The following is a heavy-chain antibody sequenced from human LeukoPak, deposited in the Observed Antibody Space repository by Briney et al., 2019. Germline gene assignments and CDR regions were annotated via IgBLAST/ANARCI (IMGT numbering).Heavy chain of an antibody. CDR1: GGTFSSYA. CDR2: IIPIFGTA. J-gene: IGHJ5*02. D-gene: IGHD4-17*01. V-gene: IGHV1-69*06. CDR3: AARQFPDGDFGA. Sequence: ASVKVSCKASGGTFSSYAISWVRQAPGQGLEWMGGIIPIFGTANYAQKFQGRVTITADKSTSTAYMELSSLRSEDTAVYYCAARQFPDGDFGAWGQGTLVTVSS.